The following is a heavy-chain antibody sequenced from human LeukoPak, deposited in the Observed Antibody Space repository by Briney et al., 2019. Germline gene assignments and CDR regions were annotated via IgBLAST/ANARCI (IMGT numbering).Heavy chain of an antibody. CDR3: ARENAPLPFDY. CDR1: GFTFSTYS. J-gene: IGHJ4*02. CDR2: ISSDGGYI. Sequence: GGSLRLSCAGSGFTFSTYSIHWVRQAPGKGLEWVSSISSDGGYIYYADSVKGRFTISRDNAKNSVYLQMKSLRAEDTAVYYCARENAPLPFDYWGQGTLVTVSS. V-gene: IGHV3-21*01. D-gene: IGHD2-2*01.